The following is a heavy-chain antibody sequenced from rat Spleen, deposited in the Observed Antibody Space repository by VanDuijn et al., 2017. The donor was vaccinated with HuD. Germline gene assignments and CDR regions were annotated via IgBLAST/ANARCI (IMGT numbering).Heavy chain of an antibody. Sequence: EVQLVESGGGLVQPGRSLKLSCAASGFTFSNYGMAWVRQAPKKGLEWVATISYDGSSTYYRDSVKGRFTISRDNAKSTLYLQMDSLRSEDTATYYCARHGSGYGVMDAWGQGASVTVSS. CDR3: ARHGSGYGVMDA. D-gene: IGHD4-3*01. CDR1: GFTFSNYG. CDR2: ISYDGSST. J-gene: IGHJ4*01. V-gene: IGHV5-7*01.